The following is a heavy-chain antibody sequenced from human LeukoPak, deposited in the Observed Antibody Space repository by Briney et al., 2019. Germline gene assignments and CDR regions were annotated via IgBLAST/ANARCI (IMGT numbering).Heavy chain of an antibody. CDR1: GYTFTGYY. CDR3: ARDLPYYYDTQGAFDI. Sequence: ASVKVSCKASGYTFTGYYMHWVRQAPGQGLEWMGWISPNSGGTNYAQKFQGRVTMTRDTSISTAYMELSRLKSDDTAVYYCARDLPYYYDTQGAFDIWGQGTMVTVSS. CDR2: ISPNSGGT. J-gene: IGHJ3*02. V-gene: IGHV1-2*02. D-gene: IGHD3-22*01.